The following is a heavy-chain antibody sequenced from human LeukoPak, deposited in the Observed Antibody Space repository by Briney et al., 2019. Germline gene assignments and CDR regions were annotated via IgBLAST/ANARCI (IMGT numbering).Heavy chain of an antibody. D-gene: IGHD6-13*01. CDR3: ARDEASVYLVPYYFDY. CDR2: IKQDGSEK. V-gene: IGHV3-7*01. J-gene: IGHJ4*02. CDR1: GFTFSDFY. Sequence: PGGTLRLSCAASGFTFSDFYFKWVPQAPGKGLEWVANIKQDGSEKYYVDSVKGRFTISRDNAKNSLYLQMNSLRAEDTAVYYCARDEASVYLVPYYFDYWGQGTLVTVSS.